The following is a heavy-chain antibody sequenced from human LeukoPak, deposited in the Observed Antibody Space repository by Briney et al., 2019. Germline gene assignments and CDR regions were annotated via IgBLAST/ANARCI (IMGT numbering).Heavy chain of an antibody. V-gene: IGHV3-66*02. CDR3: ARVDRILEWLLEN. D-gene: IGHD3-3*01. J-gene: IGHJ4*02. CDR1: GFTVSSNY. CDR2: IYSGGST. Sequence: GGSLRLSCAASGFTVSSNYMSWVRQAPGKGLEWVSVIYSGGSTYYADSVKGRFTISRDNSKNTLYLQMNSLRAEDTAVYYCARVDRILEWLLENWGQGTLVTVSS.